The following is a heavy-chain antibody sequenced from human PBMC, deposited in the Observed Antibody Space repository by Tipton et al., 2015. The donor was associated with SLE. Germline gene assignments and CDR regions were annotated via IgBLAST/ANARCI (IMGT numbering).Heavy chain of an antibody. D-gene: IGHD1-7*01. CDR2: ISYDGSNK. CDR1: GFTFSSYW. J-gene: IGHJ3*02. V-gene: IGHV3-30-3*01. CDR3: ARGMWGTGTTSAFDI. Sequence: SLRLSCAASGFTFSSYWMSWVRQAPGKGLEWVAVISYDGSNKYYADSVKGRFTISRDNSKNTLYLQMNSLRAEDTAVYYCARGMWGTGTTSAFDIWGQGTMVTVSS.